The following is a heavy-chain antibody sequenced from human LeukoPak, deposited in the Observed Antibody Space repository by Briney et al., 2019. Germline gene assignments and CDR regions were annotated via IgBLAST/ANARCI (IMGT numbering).Heavy chain of an antibody. J-gene: IGHJ4*02. CDR1: GYSFTNYW. CDR3: VRLGDYIWGNYRYFDY. CDR2: IYPGDSDT. V-gene: IGHV5-51*01. D-gene: IGHD3-16*02. Sequence: GESLKISCKGSGYSFTNYWVGWVRQMPGKGLEWMGIIYPGDSDTKYSPSFQGQVTTSADKSISTAYLQWSSLKASDTAMYYCVRLGDYIWGNYRYFDYWGQGTLVTVSS.